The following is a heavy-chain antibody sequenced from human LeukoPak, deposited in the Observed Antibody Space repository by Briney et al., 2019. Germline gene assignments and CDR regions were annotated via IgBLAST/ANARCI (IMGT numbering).Heavy chain of an antibody. J-gene: IGHJ3*02. CDR1: GFIFSSYG. D-gene: IGHD2-21*02. CDR3: VRFPRRFDCGGDCYSAFDI. CDR2: IWYDGSNK. Sequence: GGSLRLSCAASGFIFSSYGMHWVRQAPGKGLEWVAVIWYDGSNKYYADSVKGRFTISRDNSKNTLYLQMNSLRAEDTAVYYCVRFPRRFDCGGDCYSAFDIWGQGTMVTVSS. V-gene: IGHV3-33*01.